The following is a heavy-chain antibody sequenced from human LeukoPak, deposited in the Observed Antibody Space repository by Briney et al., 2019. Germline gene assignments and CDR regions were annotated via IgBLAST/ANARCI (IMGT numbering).Heavy chain of an antibody. CDR2: ISYDGSNK. CDR3: AREYPGIAAASPEYFRY. V-gene: IGHV3-30*04. Sequence: PGGSLRLSCAASGFTFSSYAMHWVRQAPGKGLEWVAVISYDGSNKYYADSVKGRLTISRDNSKNTLYLQMNSLRAEDTAVYYCAREYPGIAAASPEYFRYWGQGTLVTVSS. CDR1: GFTFSSYA. D-gene: IGHD6-13*01. J-gene: IGHJ1*01.